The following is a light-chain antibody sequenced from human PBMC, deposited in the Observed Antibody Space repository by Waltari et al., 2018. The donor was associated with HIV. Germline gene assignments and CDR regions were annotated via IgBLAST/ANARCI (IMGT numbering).Light chain of an antibody. J-gene: IGLJ2*01. V-gene: IGLV2-14*01. Sequence: LTQPASVSGSPGQSITISCTGTSSDVGGYNYVSWSQQHPGKAPKLMIYEVTNRPSGVSNRFSVSKSGNTASLTISGLQAEDEADYYCSSYTSSSTLSRVFGGGTKLTVL. CDR1: SSDVGGYNY. CDR2: EVT. CDR3: SSYTSSSTLSRV.